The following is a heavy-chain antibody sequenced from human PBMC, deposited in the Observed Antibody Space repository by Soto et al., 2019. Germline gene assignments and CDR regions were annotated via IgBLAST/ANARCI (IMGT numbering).Heavy chain of an antibody. Sequence: GGSLRLSCAASGFTFSSYGMHWVRQAPGKGLEWVAVISYDGSNKYYADSVKGRFTISRDNSKNTLYLQMNSLRAEDTAVYYCAKDNYDSSGYGNYFDYWGQGTLVTVSS. CDR3: AKDNYDSSGYGNYFDY. D-gene: IGHD3-22*01. CDR2: ISYDGSNK. CDR1: GFTFSSYG. V-gene: IGHV3-30*18. J-gene: IGHJ4*02.